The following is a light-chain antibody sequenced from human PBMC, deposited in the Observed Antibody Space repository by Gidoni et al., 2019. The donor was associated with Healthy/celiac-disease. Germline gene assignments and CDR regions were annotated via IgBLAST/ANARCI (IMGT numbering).Light chain of an antibody. CDR1: KLGDKY. CDR3: PAWDSSTVV. J-gene: IGLJ2*01. CDR2: QDS. V-gene: IGLV3-1*01. Sequence: SYELTQPPSVSVSPGQTASITCTVDKLGDKYACWYQQKPGQSPVLVIYQDSKRPSGIPERFSGSNSGNTATLTISGTQAMDEADYYCPAWDSSTVVFGGGTKLTVL.